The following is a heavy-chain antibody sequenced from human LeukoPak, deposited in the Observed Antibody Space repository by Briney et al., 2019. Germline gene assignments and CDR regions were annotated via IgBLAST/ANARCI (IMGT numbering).Heavy chain of an antibody. CDR2: IYGVSNT. CDR1: GFTVSNKY. Sequence: GGSLRLSCAASGFTVSNKYMSWVRQVPGKGLEWVSIIYGVSNTDYADSVKGRFTISRDNSKNTFYLQMNSLRADDTAVYYCACEVTTSSGVDVWGQGTTVTVSS. V-gene: IGHV3-66*01. CDR3: ACEVTTSSGVDV. J-gene: IGHJ6*02. D-gene: IGHD4-17*01.